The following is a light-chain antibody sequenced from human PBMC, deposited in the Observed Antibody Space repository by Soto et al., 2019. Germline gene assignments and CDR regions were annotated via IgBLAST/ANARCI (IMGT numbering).Light chain of an antibody. CDR1: QSVSNNY. V-gene: IGKV3-20*01. Sequence: EIVLTQSPDTLSLSPGERATLSCRASQSVSNNYLAWYQQQPGQAPRLLIFRASSRATGIPDRISGSGSGTDFTLTINRLEPEDFAVYYSQQYGSLPWTFGPGTKV. CDR3: QQYGSLPWT. CDR2: RAS. J-gene: IGKJ1*01.